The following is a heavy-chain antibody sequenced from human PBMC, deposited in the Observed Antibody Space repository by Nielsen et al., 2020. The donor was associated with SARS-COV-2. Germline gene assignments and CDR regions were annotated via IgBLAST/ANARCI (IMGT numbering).Heavy chain of an antibody. CDR3: TTSAGGYCSGGSCY. J-gene: IGHJ4*02. V-gene: IGHV3-15*01. Sequence: GESLKISCAASGFTFSNAWMSWVRQAPGKGLEWVGRIKSKTDGGTTDYAAPVKGRFTISRDDSKKTLYLQMNSLKTEDPAVYYCTTSAGGYCSGGSCYWGQGTLVTVSS. D-gene: IGHD2-15*01. CDR1: GFTFSNAW. CDR2: IKSKTDGGTT.